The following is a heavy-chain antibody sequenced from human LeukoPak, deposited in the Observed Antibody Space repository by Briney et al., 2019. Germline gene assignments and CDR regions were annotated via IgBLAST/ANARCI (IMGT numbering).Heavy chain of an antibody. Sequence: GGSLRLYCAASGFTFSSYWMHWVRQASGKGLVWVSRINSDGSSTSYADSVKGRFTISRDNAKNTLYLQMNSLRAEDTAVYYCAREINRETGDYWGQGTLVTVSS. CDR1: GFTFSSYW. J-gene: IGHJ4*02. V-gene: IGHV3-74*01. D-gene: IGHD1-14*01. CDR2: INSDGSST. CDR3: AREINRETGDY.